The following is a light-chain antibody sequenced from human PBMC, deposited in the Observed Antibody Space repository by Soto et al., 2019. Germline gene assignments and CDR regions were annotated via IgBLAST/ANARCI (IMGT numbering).Light chain of an antibody. CDR3: QQYNNWPPWT. V-gene: IGKV3-15*01. CDR2: GAS. J-gene: IGKJ1*01. CDR1: QSVSSN. Sequence: EIVMTQSPATLSVSPGERATFSCRASQSVSSNLAWYQQKPGQAPRLLIYGASTRATGIPARFSGSGSGTEFTLTISSLQSVDFAVYYCQQYNNWPPWTFGQGTKVEIK.